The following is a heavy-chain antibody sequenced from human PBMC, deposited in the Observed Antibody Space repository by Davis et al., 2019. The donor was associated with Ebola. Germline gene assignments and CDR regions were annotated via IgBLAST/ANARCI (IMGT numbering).Heavy chain of an antibody. CDR3: ARGMQHYYGSGVDY. D-gene: IGHD3-10*01. CDR1: GFTFSSYW. J-gene: IGHJ4*02. V-gene: IGHV3-7*01. Sequence: GESLKTPCAASGFTFSSYWMRWVRQAPGKGLEWVANIKQDGSEKYYVDSVKGRFTISRDNSKSTLFLQLDSLRAADTAVYFCARGMQHYYGSGVDYWGRGTLVTVSS. CDR2: IKQDGSEK.